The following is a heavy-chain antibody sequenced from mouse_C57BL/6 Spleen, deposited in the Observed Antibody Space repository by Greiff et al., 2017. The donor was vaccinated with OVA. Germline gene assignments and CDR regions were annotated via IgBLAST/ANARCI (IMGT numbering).Heavy chain of an antibody. J-gene: IGHJ3*01. D-gene: IGHD1-1*01. Sequence: DVKLQESGGGLVQPGGSLKLSCAASGFTFSDAWMDWARQCPEKGLEWVAEIRNKANNHATYYAESVKGRFTISRDDSKSSVYLQMNSLRAEDTGIYYCTGYYGSSRFAYWGQGTLFTVSA. CDR2: IRNKANNHAT. V-gene: IGHV6-6*01. CDR3: TGYYGSSRFAY. CDR1: GFTFSDAW.